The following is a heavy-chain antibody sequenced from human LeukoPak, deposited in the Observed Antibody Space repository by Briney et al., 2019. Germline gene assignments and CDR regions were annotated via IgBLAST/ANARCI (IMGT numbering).Heavy chain of an antibody. J-gene: IGHJ4*02. CDR2: MSFDGHNQ. CDR3: ARDLEDTRYFDY. CDR1: GFTFRTYT. V-gene: IGHV3-30-3*01. D-gene: IGHD2-15*01. Sequence: GGSLRLSCAASGFTFRTYTMHWVRQAPGKGLEWVALMSFDGHNQYYADSVKGRFTISRDNSKNTLYLQMNSVRAEDTAVYYCARDLEDTRYFDYWGQGTLVTVSS.